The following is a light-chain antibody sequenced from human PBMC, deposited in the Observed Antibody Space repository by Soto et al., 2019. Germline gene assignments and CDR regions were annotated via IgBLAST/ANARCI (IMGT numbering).Light chain of an antibody. CDR1: QSVSSSY. CDR3: QQYGSSPSWT. CDR2: GAS. V-gene: IGKV3-20*01. J-gene: IGKJ1*01. Sequence: EIVLTQSPGTLSLSPGERATLSCRASQSVSSSYLAWYQQKPGQAPRLLIYGASSRATVIPDRFSGSGSGTYFTLTISRLEPEDFAVYYCQQYGSSPSWTFGQGTKVEIK.